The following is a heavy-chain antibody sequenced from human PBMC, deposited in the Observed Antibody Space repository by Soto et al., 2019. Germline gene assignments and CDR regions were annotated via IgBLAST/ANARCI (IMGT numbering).Heavy chain of an antibody. CDR2: INHTGST. Sequence: PSETLSLTCGVYGGSFSGYYWSWIRQSPGKGLEWLGEINHTGSTTYNSALKSRITMSIDTSKKQFSLKITSLSAADTAVYYCASGIRGIGSAGAVAWFDPWGQGTLVTVSS. CDR1: GGSFSGYY. CDR3: ASGIRGIGSAGAVAWFDP. D-gene: IGHD2-21*01. J-gene: IGHJ5*02. V-gene: IGHV4-34*10.